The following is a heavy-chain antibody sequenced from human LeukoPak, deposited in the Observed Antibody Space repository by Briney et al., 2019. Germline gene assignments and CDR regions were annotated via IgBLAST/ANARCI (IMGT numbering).Heavy chain of an antibody. CDR3: AKHGFSSGWPQVPSEH. Sequence: PGGSLRLSRTASKFTFSSYALSWVRQAPGKGLEWVSAISGSGDHTYYADSVKGRFTISRDNSKNTLYLQMISLRAEDTAVYYCAKHGFSSGWPQVPSEHWGQGTLVTVSS. D-gene: IGHD6-19*01. J-gene: IGHJ4*02. V-gene: IGHV3-23*01. CDR2: ISGSGDHT. CDR1: KFTFSSYA.